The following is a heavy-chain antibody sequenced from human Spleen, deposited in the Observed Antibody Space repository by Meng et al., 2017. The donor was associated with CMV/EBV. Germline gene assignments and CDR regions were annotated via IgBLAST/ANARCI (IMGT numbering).Heavy chain of an antibody. CDR1: GFTSSDYY. CDR2: VNSKNGAT. V-gene: IGHV1-2*02. CDR3: VRSSGWSLFDY. J-gene: IGHJ4*02. D-gene: IGHD6-19*01. Sequence: QGQLVQSGTEMKKPGASVKVSCTTSGFTSSDYYIHWVRQAPGQGLEWMGWVNSKNGATNYARKFQGRVSMTRDTSISTAHMELSRLMSDDTAVYYCVRSSGWSLFDYWGQGTLVTVSS.